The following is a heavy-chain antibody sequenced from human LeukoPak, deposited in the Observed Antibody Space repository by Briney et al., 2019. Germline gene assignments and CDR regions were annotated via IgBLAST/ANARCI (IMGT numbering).Heavy chain of an antibody. Sequence: ASVKVSCKASGYTFTSYYMHWVRQAPGQGLEWMGIIKPSGGSTSYAQKFQGRVIMTRDMSTSTVYMELSSLSSEDTAVYYCARPRWFGELGAFDAFDIWGQGTMVTVSS. V-gene: IGHV1-46*01. CDR1: GYTFTSYY. CDR2: IKPSGGST. D-gene: IGHD3-10*01. J-gene: IGHJ3*02. CDR3: ARPRWFGELGAFDAFDI.